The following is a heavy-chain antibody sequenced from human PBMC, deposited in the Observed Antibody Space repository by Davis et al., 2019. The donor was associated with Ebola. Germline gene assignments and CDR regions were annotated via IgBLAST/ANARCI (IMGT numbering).Heavy chain of an antibody. V-gene: IGHV3-30*18. D-gene: IGHD6-19*01. J-gene: IGHJ3*02. CDR2: ISYDGSNK. Sequence: GESLKISCAASGFTFSSYGMHWVRQAPGKGLEWVAVISYDGSNKYYADSVKGRFTISRDNSKNTLYLQMNSLRAEDTAVYYCANSPQWGLTSAFDIWGQGTMVTVSS. CDR1: GFTFSSYG. CDR3: ANSPQWGLTSAFDI.